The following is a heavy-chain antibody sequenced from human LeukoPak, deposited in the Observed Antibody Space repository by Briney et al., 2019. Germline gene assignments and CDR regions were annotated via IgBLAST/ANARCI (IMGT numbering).Heavy chain of an antibody. CDR3: AKDNEQLWLSVAWLLLPDY. Sequence: GGSLRLSCAASGFTFSSYGMHWVRQAPGKGLEWVAFIRYDGSNKYYADSVKGRFTISRDNSKNTLYLQMNSLRAEDTAVYYCAKDNEQLWLSVAWLLLPDYWGQGTLVTVSS. V-gene: IGHV3-30*02. CDR1: GFTFSSYG. CDR2: IRYDGSNK. J-gene: IGHJ4*02. D-gene: IGHD5-18*01.